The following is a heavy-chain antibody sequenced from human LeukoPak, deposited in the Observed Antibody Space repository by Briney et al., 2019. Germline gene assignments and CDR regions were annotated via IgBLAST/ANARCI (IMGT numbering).Heavy chain of an antibody. CDR1: GFTFGSYA. J-gene: IGHJ4*02. Sequence: GGSLRLSCEASGFTFGSYAMYWVRQGPGKGLEWVAGIFGSGGSPHYADSAKGRFTISRDNSQNMVYLHINSLRAEDTAVYYCGKTTVGYSSGQKPAWPVDYWGQGTLVTVSS. CDR2: IFGSGGSP. D-gene: IGHD5-18*01. V-gene: IGHV3-23*01. CDR3: GKTTVGYSSGQKPAWPVDY.